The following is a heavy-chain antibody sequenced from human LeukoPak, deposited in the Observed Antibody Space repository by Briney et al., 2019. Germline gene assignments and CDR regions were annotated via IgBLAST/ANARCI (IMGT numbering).Heavy chain of an antibody. CDR3: ARRVAVGNYFDP. CDR2: IYHSGST. J-gene: IGHJ5*02. CDR1: GPSISSYY. V-gene: IGHV4-59*08. Sequence: SETPSLTCTLSGPSISSYYWGWIRQPPGKGLEWIWYIYHSGSTSYNTSLKSQVTLSLNTSKIQFSLRLSSVTAADTAVYYCARRVAVGNYFDPWGQGTLVTVSS. D-gene: IGHD4-11*01.